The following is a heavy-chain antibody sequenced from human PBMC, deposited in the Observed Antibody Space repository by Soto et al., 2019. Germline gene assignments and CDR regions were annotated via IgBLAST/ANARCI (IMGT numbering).Heavy chain of an antibody. J-gene: IGHJ4*02. Sequence: EVQLVESGGGLVQPGGSLKLSCAASGFTFSGSAMHWVRQASGKGLEWVDRIRSKRYSYATAYAASVKGRFTISRDDSKNTAYLQMNSLKTEDTAVYYCTTQEAVTGHWGQGALVTVSS. D-gene: IGHD6-19*01. CDR1: GFTFSGSA. CDR2: IRSKRYSYAT. CDR3: TTQEAVTGH. V-gene: IGHV3-73*02.